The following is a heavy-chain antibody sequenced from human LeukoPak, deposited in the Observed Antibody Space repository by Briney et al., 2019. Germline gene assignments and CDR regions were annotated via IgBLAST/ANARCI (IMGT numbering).Heavy chain of an antibody. D-gene: IGHD4-17*01. CDR1: GGSISSGGYY. CDR3: AREYGDYGESFFDY. CDR2: IYYSGST. Sequence: SETLSLTCTVSGGSISSGGYYWSWIRQHPGKGLEWIGYIYYSGSTYYNPSLKSRVTISVDTSKNQFSLKLSSVTAADTAVYYCAREYGDYGESFFDYWGQGTLVTVSS. V-gene: IGHV4-31*03. J-gene: IGHJ4*02.